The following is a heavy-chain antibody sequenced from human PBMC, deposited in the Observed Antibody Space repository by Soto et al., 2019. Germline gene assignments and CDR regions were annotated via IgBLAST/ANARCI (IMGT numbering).Heavy chain of an antibody. J-gene: IGHJ5*02. CDR1: GGSISSGGYY. V-gene: IGHV4-31*03. D-gene: IGHD6-13*01. CDR2: IYYSGST. CDR3: ARGSSWAYNWFDP. Sequence: QVQLQESGPGLVKPSQTLSLTCTVSGGSISSGGYYWSWIRQHPEKGLEWIGYIYYSGSTYYNPSLKSRVTISVDTSKNQFSLKLSSVTAADTAVYYCARGSSWAYNWFDPWGQGTLVTVSS.